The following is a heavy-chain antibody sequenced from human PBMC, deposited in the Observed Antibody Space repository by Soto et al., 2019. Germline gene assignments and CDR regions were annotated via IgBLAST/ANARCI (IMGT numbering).Heavy chain of an antibody. CDR2: IYHSGNT. CDR1: GGSVSSGSYY. J-gene: IGHJ6*02. D-gene: IGHD3-22*01. CDR3: ARDRHYYDSSAVEDNYYYYGMDV. V-gene: IGHV4-31*03. Sequence: SETLSLTCTVSGGSVSSGSYYWSWIRQHPGKGLEWIGSIYHSGNTYHNPSLKSRLIISLDTSENQFSLKVSSVTAADTAVYYCARDRHYYDSSAVEDNYYYYGMDVWGQGTAVTVSS.